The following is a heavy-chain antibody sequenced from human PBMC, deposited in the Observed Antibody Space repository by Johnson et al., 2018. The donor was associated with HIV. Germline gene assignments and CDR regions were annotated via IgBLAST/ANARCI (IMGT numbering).Heavy chain of an antibody. J-gene: IGHJ3*02. CDR3: AKSSSAYAFDI. Sequence: QVQLEESGGGVVRPGGSLRLSCAASGFTFSDYYMSWIRQAPGKGLEWVSYISSSGSTIYYADSVKGRFTISRDNAKNSLYLQMNSLRAEDTALYYCAKSSSAYAFDIWGQGTMVTVSS. V-gene: IGHV3-11*01. CDR1: GFTFSDYY. CDR2: ISSSGSTI. D-gene: IGHD6-13*01.